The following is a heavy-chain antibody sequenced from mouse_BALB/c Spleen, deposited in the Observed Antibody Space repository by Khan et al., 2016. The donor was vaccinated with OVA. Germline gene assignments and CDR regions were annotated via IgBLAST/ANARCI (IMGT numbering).Heavy chain of an antibody. Sequence: EVKLLESGPGLVKPSQSLSLTCTVTGYSITSGYGWNWIRQFPGNKLEWMGYISYSGGTSYNPSLKSRISITRDTSKNQFFLQLNSVTTEDTATYYCARGNYYGYYFDYWGQGTTLTVSS. CDR1: GYSITSGYG. J-gene: IGHJ2*01. CDR3: ARGNYYGYYFDY. D-gene: IGHD1-1*01. V-gene: IGHV3-2*02. CDR2: ISYSGGT.